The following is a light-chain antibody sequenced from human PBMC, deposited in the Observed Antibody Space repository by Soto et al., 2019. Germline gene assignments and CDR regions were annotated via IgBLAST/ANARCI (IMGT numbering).Light chain of an antibody. J-gene: IGKJ4*01. CDR1: QSISRY. V-gene: IGKV3-20*01. Sequence: IVLTQSPGTLSLSPGERTTLSCRASQSISRYLAWYQQKPGQAPRLLIYGASSRATGIPDRFSGSGSGTDFTLTISRLEPEDFAVYYCQQYVSIPLTFGGGTKVDIK. CDR3: QQYVSIPLT. CDR2: GAS.